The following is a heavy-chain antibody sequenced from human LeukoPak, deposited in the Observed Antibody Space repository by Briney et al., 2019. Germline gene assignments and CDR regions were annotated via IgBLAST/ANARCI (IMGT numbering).Heavy chain of an antibody. CDR2: IYHSGST. V-gene: IGHV4-30-2*01. D-gene: IGHD6-19*01. Sequence: NSSETLSLTCAVSGGSISSGGYSWSWIRQPPGKGLEWIGYIYHSGSTYYNPSLKSRVTISVDTSKNQFSLKLSSVTAADTAVYYCARDRVGRAVAVAGTSNWFDPWGQGTLVTVSS. J-gene: IGHJ5*02. CDR3: ARDRVGRAVAVAGTSNWFDP. CDR1: GGSISSGGYS.